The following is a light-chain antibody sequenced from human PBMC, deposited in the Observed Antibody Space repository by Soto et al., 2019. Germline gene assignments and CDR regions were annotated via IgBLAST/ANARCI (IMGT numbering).Light chain of an antibody. Sequence: EIVLTQSPATLSLSPGERATLSCRASQSVSSYLAWYQQKPGQAPRPLIYDASNSATGIPARFSGSGSGTDFTLTISSLDPEDFAVYYCQQRSNWLTFSGGTKVEIK. CDR1: QSVSSY. CDR3: QQRSNWLT. V-gene: IGKV3-11*01. CDR2: DAS. J-gene: IGKJ4*01.